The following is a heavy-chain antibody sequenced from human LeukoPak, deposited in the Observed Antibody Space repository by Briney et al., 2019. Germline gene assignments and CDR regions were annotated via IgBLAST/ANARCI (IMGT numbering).Heavy chain of an antibody. Sequence: GESLKISCKGSGYTFTNYWIGRVRQMPGKGLEWMGIIYPGNSEIRYSPSFQGQVTISADKSISTAYLQWSSLKASDTAMYYCAKLGYCSADTCYSYSDYWGQGTLVTVSS. J-gene: IGHJ4*02. V-gene: IGHV5-51*01. CDR1: GYTFTNYW. CDR2: IYPGNSEI. D-gene: IGHD2-15*01. CDR3: AKLGYCSADTCYSYSDY.